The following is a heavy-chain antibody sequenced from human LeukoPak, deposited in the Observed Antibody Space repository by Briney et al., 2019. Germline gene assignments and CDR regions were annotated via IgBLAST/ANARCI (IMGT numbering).Heavy chain of an antibody. D-gene: IGHD5-12*01. J-gene: IGHJ4*02. V-gene: IGHV1-2*02. CDR2: INPNSGDT. CDR1: GYTFTGYY. CDR3: AKNPYEYYFDY. Sequence: GASVKVSRRASGYTFTGYYMHWVRQAPGQGLEWMGWINPNSGDTNYAQKFQGRVTMTRDTSINTAYMELSRLRTDDTAVYYCAKNPYEYYFDYWGQGTLVTVSS.